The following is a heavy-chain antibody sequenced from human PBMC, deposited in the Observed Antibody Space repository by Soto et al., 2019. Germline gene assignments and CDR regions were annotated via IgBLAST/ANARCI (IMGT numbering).Heavy chain of an antibody. V-gene: IGHV3-30-3*01. J-gene: IGHJ4*02. CDR2: ISYDGSNK. D-gene: IGHD3-10*01. CDR1: GFTFSSYA. Sequence: QVQLVESGGGVVQPGRSLRLSCAASGFTFSSYAMHWVRQAPGKGLEWVAVISYDGSNKYYADSVKGRFTISRDNSKNTLYLQMNSLRAEDTAVYYCARGAHITMVRGVVVDYWGQGTLVAVSS. CDR3: ARGAHITMVRGVVVDY.